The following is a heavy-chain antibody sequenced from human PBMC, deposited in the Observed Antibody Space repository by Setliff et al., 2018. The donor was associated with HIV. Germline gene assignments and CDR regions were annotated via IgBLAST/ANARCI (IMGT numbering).Heavy chain of an antibody. CDR3: ARGPLDYYDSSGYLDAFDI. Sequence: SETLSLTCAVSGGSISSGIYYWSWIRQPAGKGLEWIGEINHSGSTNYNPSLKSRVTISVDTSKNQFSLKLSSVTAADTAVYYCARGPLDYYDSSGYLDAFDIWGQGTMVTVSS. J-gene: IGHJ3*02. V-gene: IGHV4-61*10. D-gene: IGHD3-22*01. CDR1: GGSISSGIYY. CDR2: INHSGST.